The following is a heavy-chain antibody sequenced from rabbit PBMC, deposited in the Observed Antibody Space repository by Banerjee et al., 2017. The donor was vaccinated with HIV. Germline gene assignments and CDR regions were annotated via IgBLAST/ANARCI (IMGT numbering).Heavy chain of an antibody. J-gene: IGHJ3*01. CDR1: GLDFSSSYY. CDR2: INTGISST. Sequence: QEQLEEYGGDLVQPEGSLTLTCKASGLDFSSSYYMCWVRQAPGKGLEWIGYINTGISSTDYASWAKGRFTISKTSSTTVTLQMTSLTAADTATYFCARDDGDAGYGTVLWGQGTLVTVS. CDR3: ARDDGDAGYGTVL. D-gene: IGHD7-1*01. V-gene: IGHV1S45*01.